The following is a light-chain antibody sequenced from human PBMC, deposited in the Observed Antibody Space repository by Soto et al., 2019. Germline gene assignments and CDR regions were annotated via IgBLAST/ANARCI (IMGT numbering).Light chain of an antibody. J-gene: IGKJ1*01. CDR2: GAS. Sequence: EILMTQSPDTLYVSPGEVATLSCRASQSVRTKLAWYQQKAGQAPRLLIYGASTRATGIPDRFSGSGSGADFTLTIRSLQPEDSATYYCLHDYSYPRTFGQGTKVDIK. CDR3: LHDYSYPRT. V-gene: IGKV3-15*01. CDR1: QSVRTK.